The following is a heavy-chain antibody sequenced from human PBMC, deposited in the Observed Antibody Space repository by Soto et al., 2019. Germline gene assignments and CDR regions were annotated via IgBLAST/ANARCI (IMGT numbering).Heavy chain of an antibody. J-gene: IGHJ4*02. CDR2: ISGSGGST. Sequence: PGGSLRLSCAAPGFTFSSYAMSWVRQAPGKGLEWVSAISGSGGSTYYADSVKGRFAISRDNSKNTLYLQMNSLRAEDTAVYYCAKDLRTDIVVGVAATRGHYFDYWGQGT. CDR1: GFTFSSYA. CDR3: AKDLRTDIVVGVAATRGHYFDY. V-gene: IGHV3-23*01. D-gene: IGHD2-15*01.